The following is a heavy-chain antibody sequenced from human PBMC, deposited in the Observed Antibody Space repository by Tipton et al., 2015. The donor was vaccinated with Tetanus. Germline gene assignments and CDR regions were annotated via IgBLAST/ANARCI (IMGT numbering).Heavy chain of an antibody. J-gene: IGHJ6*02. CDR3: ARDDDPIGNGLDV. CDR2: IWNDGTTK. V-gene: IGHV3-33*01. D-gene: IGHD2/OR15-2a*01. CDR1: GFTFRSYG. Sequence: SGFTFRSYGMHWVRQAPGTGLEWVAVIWNDGTTKYYGDSVKGRFSISRDNSKNTLYLQMNSLRVEDTALYYCARDDDPIGNGLDVWGQGTTVTVSS.